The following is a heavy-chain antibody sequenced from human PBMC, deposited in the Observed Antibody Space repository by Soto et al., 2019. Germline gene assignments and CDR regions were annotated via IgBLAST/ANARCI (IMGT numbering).Heavy chain of an antibody. J-gene: IGHJ3*02. D-gene: IGHD3-22*01. CDR2: IYYSGST. CDR3: ARRAVVITDDAFDI. CDR1: GGSISSGGYY. V-gene: IGHV4-31*03. Sequence: SETLSLTCTVSGGSISSGGYYWSWIRQHPGKGLEWIGYIYYSGSTYYNPSLKSRVTISVDTSKNQFSLKLSSVTAADTAVYYCARRAVVITDDAFDIWGQGTMVTVSS.